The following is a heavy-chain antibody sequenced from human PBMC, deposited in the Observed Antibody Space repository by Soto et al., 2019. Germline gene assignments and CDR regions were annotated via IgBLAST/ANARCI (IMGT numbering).Heavy chain of an antibody. V-gene: IGHV4-59*08. J-gene: IGHJ5*02. D-gene: IGHD4-4*01. CDR3: AMTVTTLYAWFDP. CDR1: GGSISGYY. Sequence: QVQLQESGPGLVKPSETLSLTCTVSGGSISGYYWSWIRQSPEKGLEWIGHVYYSGSTKYNPSLKSRVTITEDTSKNQFSLNLRSVPAADTAVYYCAMTVTTLYAWFDPWGQGILVTVSS. CDR2: VYYSGST.